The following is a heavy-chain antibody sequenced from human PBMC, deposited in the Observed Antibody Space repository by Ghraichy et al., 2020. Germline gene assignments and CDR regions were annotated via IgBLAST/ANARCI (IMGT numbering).Heavy chain of an antibody. CDR2: IYYSGST. Sequence: GSLSLTCTVSGGSISSYYWSWIRQPPGKGLEWIGYIYYSGSTNYNPSLKSRVTISVDTSKNQFSLKLSSVTAADTAVYYCARGGGYDTSGYYQPDFDYWGQGTLVTVSS. CDR1: GGSISSYY. D-gene: IGHD3-22*01. J-gene: IGHJ4*02. CDR3: ARGGGYDTSGYYQPDFDY. V-gene: IGHV4-59*01.